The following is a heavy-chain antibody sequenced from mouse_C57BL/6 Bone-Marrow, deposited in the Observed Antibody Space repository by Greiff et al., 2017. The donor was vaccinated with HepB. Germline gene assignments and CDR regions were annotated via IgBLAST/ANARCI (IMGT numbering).Heavy chain of an antibody. D-gene: IGHD1-1*01. CDR3: ARQGPYYGSSYAMDY. CDR1: GFTFSSYG. J-gene: IGHJ4*01. V-gene: IGHV5-6*01. CDR2: ISSGGSYT. Sequence: EVKVVESGGDLVKPGGSLKLSCAASGFTFSSYGMSWVRQTPDKRLEWVATISSGGSYTYYPDSVKGRFTISRDNAKNTLYLQMSSLKSEDTAMYYCARQGPYYGSSYAMDYWGQGTSVTVSS.